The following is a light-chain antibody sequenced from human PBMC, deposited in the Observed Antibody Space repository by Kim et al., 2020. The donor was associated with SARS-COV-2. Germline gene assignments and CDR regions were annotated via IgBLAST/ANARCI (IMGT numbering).Light chain of an antibody. J-gene: IGLJ2*01. CDR2: DVT. V-gene: IGLV2-14*04. CDR1: SSDVGGYNY. CDR3: SSYISSSTNVI. Sequence: QSITISCTGTSSDVGGYNYVSWYQQYPGKAPKLMIYDVTKRPSGVSNRFSGSKSGNTASLTISGLQAEDEADYYCSSYISSSTNVIFGGGTQLTVL.